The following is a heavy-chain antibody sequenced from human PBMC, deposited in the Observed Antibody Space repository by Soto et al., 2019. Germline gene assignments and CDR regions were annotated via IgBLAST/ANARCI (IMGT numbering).Heavy chain of an antibody. CDR3: AKSNWFDP. J-gene: IGHJ5*02. CDR1: GFPFSDYW. CDR2: IDSDGSST. V-gene: IGHV3-74*01. Sequence: GGSLRLSCAASGFPFSDYWMNWVRQAPGKGLVWVSRIDSDGSSTSHADSVKGRFTISRDNAKNTLYLQMNSLRAEDTAVYYCAKSNWFDPWGQGTLVTVSS.